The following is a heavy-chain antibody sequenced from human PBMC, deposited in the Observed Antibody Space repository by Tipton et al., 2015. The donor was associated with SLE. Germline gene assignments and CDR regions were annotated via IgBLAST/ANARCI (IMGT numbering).Heavy chain of an antibody. CDR3: AKGTRIAVAGTGGYYYYMDV. D-gene: IGHD6-19*01. J-gene: IGHJ6*03. CDR1: GGSISSYY. CDR2: IYTSGST. Sequence: TLSLTCTVSGGSISSYYWSWIRQPPGKGLEWIGYIYTSGSTNYNPSLKRRVTISVDTSKNQFSLKLSSVTAADTAVYYCAKGTRIAVAGTGGYYYYMDVWGKGTTVTVSS. V-gene: IGHV4-4*08.